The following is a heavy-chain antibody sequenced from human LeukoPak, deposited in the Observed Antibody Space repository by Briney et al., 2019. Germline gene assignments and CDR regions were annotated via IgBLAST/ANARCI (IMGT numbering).Heavy chain of an antibody. D-gene: IGHD1-26*01. Sequence: SETLSLTCTVSGYSISSGCYWGWIRQPPGKGLEWIGSIYHSGSTYYNPSLKSRVTISVDTSKNQFSLKLSSVTAADTAVYYCNKWTLDAFDIWGQGTMVTVSS. CDR2: IYHSGST. V-gene: IGHV4-38-2*02. J-gene: IGHJ3*02. CDR1: GYSISSGCY. CDR3: NKWTLDAFDI.